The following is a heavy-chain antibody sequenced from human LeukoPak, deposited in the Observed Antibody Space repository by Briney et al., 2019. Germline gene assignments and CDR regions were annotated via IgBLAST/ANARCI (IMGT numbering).Heavy chain of an antibody. V-gene: IGHV4-61*02. Sequence: SETLSLTCTVSGGSISSGSYYWSWIRQPAGKGLEWIGRIYTSGSTNYNPSLKSRVTISVDTSKNQFSLKLSSVTAADTAVYYCASPSGTGGVWGQGTLVTVSS. CDR3: ASPSGTGGV. CDR2: IYTSGST. CDR1: GGSISSGSYY. J-gene: IGHJ4*02. D-gene: IGHD1-14*01.